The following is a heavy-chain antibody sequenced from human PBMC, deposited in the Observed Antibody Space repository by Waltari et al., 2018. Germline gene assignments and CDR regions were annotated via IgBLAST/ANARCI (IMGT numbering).Heavy chain of an antibody. J-gene: IGHJ4*02. D-gene: IGHD4-17*01. Sequence: EVQLVESGGGLVQPGGSLRLSCAASGFTFSSYSMNWVRQAPGKGLEWVSYISSSSSTIYYADSVKGRFTISRDNAKNSLYLQMNSLRDEDTVVYYCARDPKGYGDYPPPFDYWGQGTLVTVSS. CDR1: GFTFSSYS. CDR3: ARDPKGYGDYPPPFDY. V-gene: IGHV3-48*02. CDR2: ISSSSSTI.